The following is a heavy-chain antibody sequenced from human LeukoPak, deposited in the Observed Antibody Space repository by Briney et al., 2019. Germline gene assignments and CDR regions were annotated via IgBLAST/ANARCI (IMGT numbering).Heavy chain of an antibody. D-gene: IGHD6-19*01. CDR3: ARTPYSSGSYWDY. J-gene: IGHJ4*02. CDR2: IYYSGST. V-gene: IGHV4-59*12. CDR1: GGSISSYY. Sequence: PSETLSLTCTVSGGSISSYYWSWIRQPPGKGLEWIGYIYYSGSTNYNPSLKSRVTISVDTSRNQFSLKVNSVTAADTAVYYCARTPYSSGSYWDYWGQGILVTVSS.